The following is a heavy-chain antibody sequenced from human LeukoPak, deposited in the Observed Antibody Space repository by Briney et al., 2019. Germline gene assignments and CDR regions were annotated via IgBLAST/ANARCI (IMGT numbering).Heavy chain of an antibody. Sequence: SATLSLTCTVSGGSISSYYWSWIRPPPGKGLEWIGYIYYSGSTNYNPSLKSRVTISVDTSKNQFSLKLSSVTAADTAVYYCARRPDYYYGMDVWGQGTTVTVSS. CDR3: ARRPDYYYGMDV. CDR1: GGSISSYY. CDR2: IYYSGST. J-gene: IGHJ6*02. V-gene: IGHV4-59*08.